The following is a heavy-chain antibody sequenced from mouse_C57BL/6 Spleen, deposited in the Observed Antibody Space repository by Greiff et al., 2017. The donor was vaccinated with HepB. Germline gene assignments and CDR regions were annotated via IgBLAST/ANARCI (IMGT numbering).Heavy chain of an antibody. CDR2: IWWDDDK. Sequence: QVTLQVSGPGILQPSQTLSLTCSFSGFSLSTFGMGVVWIRQPSGQGLEWLVHIWWDDDKYYNPALKSRLTNSKDTSKNNVFLKIANVDTADTATYYCGRIWDGGRFDYWGQGTTLTVSS. V-gene: IGHV8-8*01. J-gene: IGHJ2*01. CDR3: GRIWDGGRFDY. D-gene: IGHD4-1*01. CDR1: GFSLSTFGMG.